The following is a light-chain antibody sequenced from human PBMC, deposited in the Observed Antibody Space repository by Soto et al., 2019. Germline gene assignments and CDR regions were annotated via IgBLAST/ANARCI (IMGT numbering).Light chain of an antibody. CDR3: PQYGSSRWK. J-gene: IGKJ1*01. V-gene: IGKV3-20*01. CDR1: QSVSINY. Sequence: EILVTHSPGALSWSPGERATVSCRASQSVSINYLAWYQQKPGQAPRLLIYGESSRATGIPDRFSGSGSGTEFAITISRMEPADFEVYSCPQYGSSRWKFRQGTKV. CDR2: GES.